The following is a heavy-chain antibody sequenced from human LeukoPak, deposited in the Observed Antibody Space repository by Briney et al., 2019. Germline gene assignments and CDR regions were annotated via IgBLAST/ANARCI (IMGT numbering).Heavy chain of an antibody. CDR3: ARDQQLVGVDY. CDR1: GGSISSGGYY. D-gene: IGHD6-13*01. V-gene: IGHV4-30-2*01. Sequence: PSETLSLTCTVSGGSISSGGYYWSWIRQPPGKGLEWIGYIYHSGSTYYNPSLKSRVTISVDRSKNQFSLKLSSVTAADTAVYYCARDQQLVGVDYWGQGTLVTVSS. CDR2: IYHSGST. J-gene: IGHJ4*02.